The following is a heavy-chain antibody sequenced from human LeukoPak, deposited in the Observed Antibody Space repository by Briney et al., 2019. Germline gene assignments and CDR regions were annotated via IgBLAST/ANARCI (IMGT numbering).Heavy chain of an antibody. D-gene: IGHD6-13*01. Sequence: GGSLRLSCAASGFTFSSYAMSWVRQAPGKGLEWVSAIGGSGGSTYYADSVKGRFTISRDNSKNTLYLQMNSLRAEDTAVYYCAKSLKGSSWHGDDYWGQGTLVTVSS. J-gene: IGHJ4*02. CDR2: IGGSGGST. CDR3: AKSLKGSSWHGDDY. CDR1: GFTFSSYA. V-gene: IGHV3-23*01.